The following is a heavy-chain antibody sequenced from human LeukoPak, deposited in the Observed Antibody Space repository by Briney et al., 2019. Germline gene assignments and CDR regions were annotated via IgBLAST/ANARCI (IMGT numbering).Heavy chain of an antibody. J-gene: IGHJ6*02. V-gene: IGHV4-34*01. D-gene: IGHD1-26*01. CDR1: GGSFSGYY. CDR2: INHSGST. Sequence: SETLSLTCAVYGGSFSGYYWSWIRQPPGKGLEWIGEINHSGSTNYNPSLKSRVTISVDTSKNQFSLKLSSVTAADTAVYYCARGRSNYYGMDVWGQGTTVTVSS. CDR3: ARGRSNYYGMDV.